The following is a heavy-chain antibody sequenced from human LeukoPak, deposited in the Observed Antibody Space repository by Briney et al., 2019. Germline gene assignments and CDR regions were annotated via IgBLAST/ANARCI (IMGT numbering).Heavy chain of an antibody. D-gene: IGHD6-13*01. CDR2: IRYDGSNK. V-gene: IGHV3-30*02. CDR3: AKDRGYSSSWCDY. J-gene: IGHJ4*02. CDR1: GFTFSSYG. Sequence: GGSLRLSCAASGFTFSSYGMHWVRQAPGKGLEWVAFIRYDGSNKYYADSVKGRFTISRDNSKNTRYLQMNSLRAEDTAVYYCAKDRGYSSSWCDYWGQGTLVTVSS.